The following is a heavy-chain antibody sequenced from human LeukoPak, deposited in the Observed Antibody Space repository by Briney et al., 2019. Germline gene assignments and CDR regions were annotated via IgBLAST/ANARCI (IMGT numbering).Heavy chain of an antibody. J-gene: IGHJ4*02. CDR1: GGSFSDYY. CDR3: ARDSRQGWNPYYFDY. Sequence: KPSETLSLTCAVYGGSFSDYYWSWIRQPPGKGLEWIGEINHSGSTIYNPSLKSRVTISIDTSRKQFSLQVRSVTAADTAVYYCARDSRQGWNPYYFDYWGQGTLVTVSS. D-gene: IGHD1-1*01. V-gene: IGHV4-34*01. CDR2: INHSGST.